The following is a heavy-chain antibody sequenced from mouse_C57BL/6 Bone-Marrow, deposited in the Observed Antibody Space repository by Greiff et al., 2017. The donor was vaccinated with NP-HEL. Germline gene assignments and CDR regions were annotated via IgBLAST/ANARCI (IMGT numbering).Heavy chain of an antibody. CDR1: GYTFTSYG. D-gene: IGHD2-5*01. CDR3: ARGDYSKRGPY. V-gene: IGHV1-81*01. CDR2: IYPRSGNT. Sequence: QVQLKESGAELARPGASVKLSCKASGYTFTSYGISWVKQRTGQGLEWIGEIYPRSGNTYYNEKFKGKATLTADKSSSTAYMELRSLTSEDSAVYFCARGDYSKRGPYWGQGTLVTVSA. J-gene: IGHJ3*01.